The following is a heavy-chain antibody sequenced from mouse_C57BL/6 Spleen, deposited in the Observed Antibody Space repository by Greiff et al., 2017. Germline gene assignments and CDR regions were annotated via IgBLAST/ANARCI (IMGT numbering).Heavy chain of an antibody. J-gene: IGHJ4*01. Sequence: VQLQQSGAELVKPGASVKLSCKASGYTFTSYWMQWVKQRPGQGLEWIGEIDPSDSYTNYNQKFKGKATLTVDTSSSTAYMQLSSLTSEDSAVYYCARSRGSPSMDYWGQGTSVTVSS. CDR2: IDPSDSYT. CDR3: ARSRGSPSMDY. D-gene: IGHD1-1*01. V-gene: IGHV1-50*01. CDR1: GYTFTSYW.